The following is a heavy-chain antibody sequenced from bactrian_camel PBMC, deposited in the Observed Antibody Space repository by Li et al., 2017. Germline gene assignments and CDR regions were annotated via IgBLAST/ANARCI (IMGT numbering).Heavy chain of an antibody. D-gene: IGHD4*01. V-gene: IGHV3S9*01. J-gene: IGHJ4*01. CDR2: IDRNGRA. CDR1: GLTETHGC. Sequence: HVQLVESGGGSVQPGGSLRLSCVASGLTETHGCMGWFRQAPEKERERVGRIDRNGRAMYEDSVKGRFTISKDNAKNTLYLQMNSLKPEDTAMYYCAAGSAGSTCPDYRYWGQGTQVTVS. CDR3: AAGSAGSTCPDYRY.